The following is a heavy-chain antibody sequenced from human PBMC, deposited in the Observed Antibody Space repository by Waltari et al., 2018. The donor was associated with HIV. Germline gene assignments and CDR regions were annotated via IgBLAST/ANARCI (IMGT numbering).Heavy chain of an antibody. J-gene: IGHJ4*02. D-gene: IGHD1-26*01. CDR1: GGSISSGSYY. CDR3: AREGGSYLGIGY. V-gene: IGHV4-61*02. CDR2: IYTSWST. Sequence: QVQLQESGPGLVKPSQTLSLTCTVSGGSISSGSYYWSWIRQPAGKGLEWIGRIYTSWSTNYNPSLKSRVTISVDTSKNQFSLKLSSVTAADTAVYYCAREGGSYLGIGYWGQGTLVTVSS.